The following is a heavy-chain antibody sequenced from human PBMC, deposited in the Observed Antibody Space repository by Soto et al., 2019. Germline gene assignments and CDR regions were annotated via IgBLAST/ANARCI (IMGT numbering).Heavy chain of an antibody. CDR1: GFIFSDSA. V-gene: IGHV3-73*02. CDR3: TTAPIHVYYDEPVDY. J-gene: IGHJ4*02. D-gene: IGHD3-22*01. CDR2: IRGRANNYAT. Sequence: EVHLVESGGGLVQPGGSLKLSCAASGFIFSDSAMHWVRQASGKGLEWVGRIRGRANNYATAYGASVKGRYTISRDDSKTAANMQMNSRKTEDTAVYYCTTAPIHVYYDEPVDYWGQGPLVTASS.